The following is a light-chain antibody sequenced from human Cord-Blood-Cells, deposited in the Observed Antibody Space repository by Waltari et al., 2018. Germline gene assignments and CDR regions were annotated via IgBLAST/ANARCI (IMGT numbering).Light chain of an antibody. CDR3: QQRSNWPPSWT. V-gene: IGKV3-11*01. CDR1: QSVSSY. Sequence: EIVLTQSPATLSLSPGERATLSCRASQSVSSYLAWYQQKPGQAPRLLINDASNRATGIPARFSGSESGTDFTLTISSLEPEDFAVYYCQQRSNWPPSWTFGQGTKVEIK. CDR2: DAS. J-gene: IGKJ1*01.